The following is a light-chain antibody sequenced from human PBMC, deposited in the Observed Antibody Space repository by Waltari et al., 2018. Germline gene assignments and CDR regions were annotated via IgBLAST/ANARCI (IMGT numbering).Light chain of an antibody. CDR1: SSNIGNNY. CDR2: DKN. V-gene: IGLV1-51*01. J-gene: IGLJ3*02. Sequence: QSVLTQPPSVSAAPGQKVTISCSGSSSNIGNNYLSWYQQVPGTAPKLFIYDKNKRPSGIPDRFSGSKSGTSATLGITGLQTGDEAHYYCGTWDSSLSAWVFGGGTKLTVL. CDR3: GTWDSSLSAWV.